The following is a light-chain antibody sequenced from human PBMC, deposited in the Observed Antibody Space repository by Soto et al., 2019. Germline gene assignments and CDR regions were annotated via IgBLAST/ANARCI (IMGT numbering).Light chain of an antibody. CDR3: QQYNNWPPIT. Sequence: EIVMTQSPATLSVSPGDRATLSCRASQSVGSNLAWYQQKPGQAPRLLIHGASTRATSIPGRFSGSGSGTEFTLTIGSLQSGDFAVYYCQQYNNWPPITFGQGTRLEIK. CDR1: QSVGSN. V-gene: IGKV3-15*01. J-gene: IGKJ5*01. CDR2: GAS.